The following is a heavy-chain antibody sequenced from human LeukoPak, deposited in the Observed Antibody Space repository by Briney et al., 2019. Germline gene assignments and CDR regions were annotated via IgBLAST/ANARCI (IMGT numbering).Heavy chain of an antibody. J-gene: IGHJ4*02. CDR1: GFTFNTHG. CDR3: ATDRGGYPFDY. V-gene: IGHV3-33*01. CDR2: IWSDGSHQ. Sequence: GKSLRLSCAASGFTFNTHGMHWVRQAPGKGLEWVAVIWSDGSHQTYADSVRGRFTISRDNSKSTLYLQMNSLRTEDTAVYYCATDRGGYPFDYWGQGTLVTVSS. D-gene: IGHD1-26*01.